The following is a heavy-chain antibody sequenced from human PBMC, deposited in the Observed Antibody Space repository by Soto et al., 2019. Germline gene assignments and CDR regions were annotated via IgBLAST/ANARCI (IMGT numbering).Heavy chain of an antibody. V-gene: IGHV2-5*02. CDR2: IYWDDDK. J-gene: IGHJ4*02. Sequence: QITLKESGPTLVRPPQTLTLTCTFSGFSLTSGVGVGWIRQPPGKALEWLALIYWDDDKRYSPSLKNRLTITKDTSKNQGVRTMTNVGPVDTATYFCAHIDPEIVTVGGHGGFDYWGQGTLVTVSS. CDR1: GFSLTSGVG. CDR3: AHIDPEIVTVGGHGGFDY. D-gene: IGHD5-12*01.